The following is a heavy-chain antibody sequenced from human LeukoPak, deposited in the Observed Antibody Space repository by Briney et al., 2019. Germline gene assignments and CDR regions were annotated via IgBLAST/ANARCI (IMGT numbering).Heavy chain of an antibody. Sequence: GGSLRLSCAASGFTFSSYAMHWVRQAPGKGLEWVAVISYDGGNKYYADSVKGRFTISRDNSKNTLYLQMNSLRAEDTAVYYCASFRWLGTPDFDYWGQGTLVTVSS. CDR2: ISYDGGNK. V-gene: IGHV3-30-3*01. J-gene: IGHJ4*02. D-gene: IGHD5-24*01. CDR1: GFTFSSYA. CDR3: ASFRWLGTPDFDY.